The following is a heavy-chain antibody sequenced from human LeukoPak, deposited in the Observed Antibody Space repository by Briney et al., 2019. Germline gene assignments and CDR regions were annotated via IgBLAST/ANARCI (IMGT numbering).Heavy chain of an antibody. CDR2: ITATSSYI. D-gene: IGHD6-13*01. V-gene: IGHV3-21*01. CDR3: ARPAAAIPPY. CDR1: GFTFSSYS. J-gene: IGHJ4*02. Sequence: GGSLRLSCAVSGFTFSSYSMNWVRQAPGKGLEWVSSITATSSYIYYADSVRGRFTISRDNAKNSLYLQMNRLRAEDTAVYCCARPAAAIPPYWGQGTLVTVSS.